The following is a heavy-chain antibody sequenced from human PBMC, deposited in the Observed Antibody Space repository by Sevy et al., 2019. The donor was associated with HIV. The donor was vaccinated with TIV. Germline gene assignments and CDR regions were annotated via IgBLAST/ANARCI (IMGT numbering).Heavy chain of an antibody. J-gene: IGHJ4*02. CDR3: ARAFCSGGRCYSLAY. Sequence: ASVKVSCKVSGYTFSTYRITWVRQAPGQGLEWMGWISPHNGDTNYARKLQGKVSMTTDTSTTTAYMELRGLTSDDTALYYCARAFCSGGRCYSLAYWGRGTLVTVSS. CDR2: ISPHNGDT. D-gene: IGHD2-15*01. V-gene: IGHV1-18*01. CDR1: GYTFSTYR.